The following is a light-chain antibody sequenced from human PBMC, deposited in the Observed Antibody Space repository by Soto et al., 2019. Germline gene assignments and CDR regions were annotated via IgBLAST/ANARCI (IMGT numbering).Light chain of an antibody. J-gene: IGKJ5*01. CDR1: QGIGNA. CDR2: AAS. Sequence: IQMTQSPSSLSASVGDRVTISCRASQGIGNALGWYQQKPGKAPKLLIYAASTLQSGVPSRFSGSGSGTDFTLTISSLQPEDFATYYCQQLNSYPITFGQGTRLEIK. V-gene: IGKV1-17*01. CDR3: QQLNSYPIT.